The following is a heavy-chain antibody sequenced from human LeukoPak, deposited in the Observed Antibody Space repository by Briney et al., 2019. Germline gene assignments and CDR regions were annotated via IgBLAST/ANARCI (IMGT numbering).Heavy chain of an antibody. CDR3: ARDAGGCSSTSGYADWFDP. CDR1: GFTFSSYA. Sequence: PGRSLRLSCAASGFTFSSYAMHWVRQAPGKGLEWVAVISYDGSNKYYADSVKGRFTISRDHSKNTLYLQMNSLRAEDTAVYYCARDAGGCSSTSGYADWFDPWGQGTLVTVSS. J-gene: IGHJ5*02. CDR2: ISYDGSNK. V-gene: IGHV3-30*04. D-gene: IGHD2-2*01.